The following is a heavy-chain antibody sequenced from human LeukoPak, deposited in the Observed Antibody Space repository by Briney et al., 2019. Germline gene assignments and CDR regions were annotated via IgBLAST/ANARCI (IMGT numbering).Heavy chain of an antibody. CDR2: ISGSGGST. CDR1: GFTFSSYA. V-gene: IGHV3-23*01. D-gene: IGHD5-24*01. J-gene: IGHJ4*02. CDR3: AKVGWLQSYPYYFDY. Sequence: GGSLRPSCAASGFTFSSYAMSWVRQAPGKGLEWVSAISGSGGSTYYADSVKGRFTISRDNSKNTLYLQMNSLRAEDTAVYYCAKVGWLQSYPYYFDYWGQGTLVTVSS.